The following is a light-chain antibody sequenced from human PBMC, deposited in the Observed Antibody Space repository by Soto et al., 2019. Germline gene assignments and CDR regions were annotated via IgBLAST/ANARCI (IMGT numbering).Light chain of an antibody. CDR3: QHYNTYPWT. Sequence: DIQMTQSPSTLSGSVGDRVTMTCRSSQTISSWLAWYQQKPGKAPNLLIHKASHLESGVPSRFSGSGSGTEFTLTISSLQPGDFATYYCQHYNTYPWTFGQGTKVDI. V-gene: IGKV1-5*03. J-gene: IGKJ1*01. CDR2: KAS. CDR1: QTISSW.